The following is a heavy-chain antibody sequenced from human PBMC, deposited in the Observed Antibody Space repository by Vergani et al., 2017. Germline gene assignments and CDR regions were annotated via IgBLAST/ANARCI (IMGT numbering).Heavy chain of an antibody. CDR2: FDPEDGET. CDR1: GYTLTELS. D-gene: IGHD2-15*01. V-gene: IGHV1-24*01. Sequence: QVQLVQSGAEVKKPGASVKVFCKVSGYTLTELSMHWVRQAPGKGLEWMGGFDPEDGETIYAQQFQGRVTMTEDTSTDTADMELSSLRSEDTAVYYCATGRAGGVVGSHAFDIWGQGTMVTVSS. CDR3: ATGRAGGVVGSHAFDI. J-gene: IGHJ3*02.